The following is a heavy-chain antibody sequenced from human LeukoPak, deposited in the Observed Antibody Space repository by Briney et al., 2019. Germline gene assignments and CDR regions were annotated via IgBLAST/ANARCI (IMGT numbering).Heavy chain of an antibody. D-gene: IGHD6-13*01. CDR2: ISGSGGST. V-gene: IGHV3-23*01. Sequence: GGSLRLSCAASGFTFSSYAMSWVRQAPGKGLEWVSAISGSGGSTYYADSVKGRFTISRDNFKNTLYLQMNSLRAEDTAVYYCARDSAAAAVPTMDVWGKGTTVTVSS. CDR1: GFTFSSYA. CDR3: ARDSAAAAVPTMDV. J-gene: IGHJ6*03.